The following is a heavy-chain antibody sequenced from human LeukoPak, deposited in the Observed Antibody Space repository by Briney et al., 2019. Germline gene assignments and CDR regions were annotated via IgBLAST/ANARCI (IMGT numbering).Heavy chain of an antibody. CDR3: ARLDSSYYYYGMDV. CDR2: IYYSGST. J-gene: IGHJ6*02. Sequence: GKGLXXXXXIYYSGSTNDNPSLKSRVTISVDTSKNQFSLKLSSVTAADTAVYYCARLDSSYYYYGMDVWGQGTTVTVSS. V-gene: IGHV4-59*08. D-gene: IGHD6-6*01.